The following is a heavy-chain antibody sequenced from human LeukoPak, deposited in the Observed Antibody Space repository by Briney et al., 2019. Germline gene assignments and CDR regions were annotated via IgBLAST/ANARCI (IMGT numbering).Heavy chain of an antibody. CDR2: INPNSGNT. Sequence: ASVKVSCKASEYTFTNYDINWVRQATGQGLEWMGWINPNSGNTGYTQKFQGRVTMTRNTSLTTAYMELTSLKSEDTAVYYCARSVVPAAPFDYWGQGTLVTVSS. J-gene: IGHJ4*02. CDR3: ARSVVPAAPFDY. V-gene: IGHV1-8*01. CDR1: EYTFTNYD. D-gene: IGHD2-2*01.